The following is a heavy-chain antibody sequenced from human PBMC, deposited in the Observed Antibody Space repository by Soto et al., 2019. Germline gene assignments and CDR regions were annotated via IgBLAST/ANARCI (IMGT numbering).Heavy chain of an antibody. D-gene: IGHD1-1*01. V-gene: IGHV1-24*01. Sequence: GASVKVSCKVSGYSLTELSMHWVRQAPGKGLEWMGGSDPEDGERVYAQKLQGRVTMTEDPSTATAYMELSSLRSKDTAVYYCTTLNNSVGDFDYWGQGTLVTVSS. J-gene: IGHJ4*02. CDR2: SDPEDGER. CDR3: TTLNNSVGDFDY. CDR1: GYSLTELS.